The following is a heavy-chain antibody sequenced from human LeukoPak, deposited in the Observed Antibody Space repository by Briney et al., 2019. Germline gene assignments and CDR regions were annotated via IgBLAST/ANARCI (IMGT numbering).Heavy chain of an antibody. Sequence: GGSLRLSCTASGFTFSRSGINWIRQAPGKGLEWVANINPDGDGMRFVDSVKGRFTMSRDNAQSSLHLQMNSLRVEDTAFYYCAAWTDRGYSYWGQGVLVTVSS. CDR3: AAWTDRGYSY. V-gene: IGHV3-7*01. D-gene: IGHD5-12*01. CDR2: INPDGDGM. CDR1: GFTFSRSG. J-gene: IGHJ4*02.